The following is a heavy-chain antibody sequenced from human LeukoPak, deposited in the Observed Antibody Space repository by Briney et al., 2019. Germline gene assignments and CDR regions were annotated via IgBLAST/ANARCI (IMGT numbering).Heavy chain of an antibody. J-gene: IGHJ6*02. D-gene: IGHD3/OR15-3a*01. CDR1: GFTFSSYS. V-gene: IGHV3-48*01. Sequence: GGSLKLSCAASGFTFSSYSMNWVRQAPGKGLEWVSYISSSGSTIYYADSVKGRFTISRDNAKNSLYLQMNSLRAEDTAVYYCARDDLGTSYFYYGMDVWGQGTTVTVSS. CDR3: ARDDLGTSYFYYGMDV. CDR2: ISSSGSTI.